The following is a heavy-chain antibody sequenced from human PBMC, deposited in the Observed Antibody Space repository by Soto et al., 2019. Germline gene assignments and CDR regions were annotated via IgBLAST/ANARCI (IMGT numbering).Heavy chain of an antibody. Sequence: QVQLMQSGAEVKKPGASVRVSCKASGYTFTNYYVHWVRQAPGQGLEWMGFINPNGGSTTYAQKFQGRFTVTTDTSTRTVHMQLSSLRSEDTAVFYCARSAPYDYWGQGTLVTVSS. CDR1: GYTFTNYY. CDR3: ARSAPYDY. V-gene: IGHV1-46*01. CDR2: INPNGGST. J-gene: IGHJ4*02.